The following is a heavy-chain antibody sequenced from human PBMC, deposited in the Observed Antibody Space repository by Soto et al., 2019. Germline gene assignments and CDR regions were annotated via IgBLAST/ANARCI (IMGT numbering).Heavy chain of an antibody. Sequence: QVQLVQSGAEVKKPGSSVKVSCKASGGTFSSYTISWVRQAPGQGLEWMGRIIPILGIANYAQKFQGRVTMTAEQPTSTAYMELSSLRSADTAVYYCARDTWIQLWSQYYFDYWGQGTLVTVSS. J-gene: IGHJ4*02. V-gene: IGHV1-69*08. CDR3: ARDTWIQLWSQYYFDY. CDR1: GGTFSSYT. CDR2: IIPILGIA. D-gene: IGHD5-18*01.